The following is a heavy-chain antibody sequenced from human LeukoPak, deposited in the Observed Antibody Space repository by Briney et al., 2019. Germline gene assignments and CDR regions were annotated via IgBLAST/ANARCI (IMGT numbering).Heavy chain of an antibody. Sequence: ASLKVSCKASGYSFTNYAIHWVRQAPGQPPEWMGWINAGNGKTKYSQKFQGRVTITRDTSATTAYMGLSSLRSEDTAMYFCARAIWTSTVTTYYLDYWGQGTLGTVSS. CDR2: INAGNGKT. V-gene: IGHV1-3*01. D-gene: IGHD4-17*01. CDR3: ARAIWTSTVTTYYLDY. J-gene: IGHJ4*02. CDR1: GYSFTNYA.